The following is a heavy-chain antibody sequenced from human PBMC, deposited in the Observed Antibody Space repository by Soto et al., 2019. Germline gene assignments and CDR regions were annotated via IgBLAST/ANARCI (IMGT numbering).Heavy chain of an antibody. J-gene: IGHJ5*02. V-gene: IGHV3-11*06. CDR1: GFTFGDSY. CDR2: ISPGSRYP. D-gene: IGHD2-15*01. CDR3: VRGGGGGLFDP. Sequence: PGGSLRLSCAGSGFTFGDSYMSWIRQAPGKGLEWLSYISPGSRYPAYADSVKGRFTISRDNAKRSPYLQMMSLTAEDTAIYYCVRGGGGGLFDPWGQGTMVTV.